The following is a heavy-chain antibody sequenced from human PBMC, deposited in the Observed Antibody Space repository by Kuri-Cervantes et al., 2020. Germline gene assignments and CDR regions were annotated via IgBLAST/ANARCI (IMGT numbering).Heavy chain of an antibody. CDR3: ATGPGSWSSGSCYDADWFDP. CDR2: IYYSGST. CDR1: GGSISSSRYY. V-gene: IGHV4-39*07. D-gene: IGHD2-15*01. Sequence: SQTLSLTCTVSGGSISSSRYYWGWIRQPPGKGLEGIGSIYYSGSTYYNPSLKGRVTISVDTSKTQFSLKLSSVTAADTAVYYCATGPGSWSSGSCYDADWFDPWGQGTLVTVSS. J-gene: IGHJ5*02.